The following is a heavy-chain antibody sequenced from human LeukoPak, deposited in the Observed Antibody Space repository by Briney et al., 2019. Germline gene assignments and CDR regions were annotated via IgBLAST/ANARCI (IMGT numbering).Heavy chain of an antibody. D-gene: IGHD2-2*01. Sequence: SETLSLTCAVYGGSFSGYYWSWIRQPPGKGLEWIGEINHSGSTNCNPSLKSRVTISVDTSKNQFSLKLSSVTAADTAVYYCASLWYCSSTSCLYGMDVWGQGTTVTVSS. CDR1: GGSFSGYY. CDR2: INHSGST. CDR3: ASLWYCSSTSCLYGMDV. J-gene: IGHJ6*02. V-gene: IGHV4-34*01.